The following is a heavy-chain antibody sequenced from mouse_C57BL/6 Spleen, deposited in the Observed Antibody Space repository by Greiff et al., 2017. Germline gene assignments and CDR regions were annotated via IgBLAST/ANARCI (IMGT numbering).Heavy chain of an antibody. J-gene: IGHJ4*01. CDR2: INPSNGGT. CDR1: GYTFTSYW. D-gene: IGHD1-1*01. CDR3: ARSITTVVDFMDYYAMDY. Sequence: QVQLQQSGTELVKPGASVKLSCKASGYTFTSYWMHWVKQRPGQGLEWIGNINPSNGGTNYNEKFKSKATLTVDKSSSTAYMQLSSLTSEDSAVYYCARSITTVVDFMDYYAMDYWGQGTSVTVSS. V-gene: IGHV1-53*01.